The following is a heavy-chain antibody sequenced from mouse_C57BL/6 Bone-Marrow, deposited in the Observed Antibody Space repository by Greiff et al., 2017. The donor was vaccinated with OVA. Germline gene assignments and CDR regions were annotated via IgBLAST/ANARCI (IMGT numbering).Heavy chain of an antibody. Sequence: QVQLQQPGAELVKPGASVKLSCKASGYTFTSYWMHWVKQRPGRGLEWIGRIDPNSGGTKYNEKFKSKATLTSDTSSSTAYMQLSSLTSEDSAIYFCARSNWEGSYYFDYWGQGTTLTVSS. D-gene: IGHD4-1*01. J-gene: IGHJ2*01. CDR1: GYTFTSYW. CDR3: ARSNWEGSYYFDY. CDR2: IDPNSGGT. V-gene: IGHV1-62-3*01.